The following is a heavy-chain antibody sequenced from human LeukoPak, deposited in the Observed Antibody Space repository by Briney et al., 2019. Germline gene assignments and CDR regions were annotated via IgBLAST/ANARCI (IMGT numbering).Heavy chain of an antibody. J-gene: IGHJ6*03. Sequence: PSETLSLTCTVSGGSLSSSSYYWGWIRQPPGKGLEWIGSIYYSRSTYYNPSLKSRVTISADTSKNQFSLKLSSVTAADTAVYHCAGCRSGKALGLRFSHYYYMDVWGKGTTVTVSS. CDR1: GGSLSSSSYY. CDR3: AGCRSGKALGLRFSHYYYMDV. CDR2: IYYSRST. D-gene: IGHD5-12*01. V-gene: IGHV4-39*01.